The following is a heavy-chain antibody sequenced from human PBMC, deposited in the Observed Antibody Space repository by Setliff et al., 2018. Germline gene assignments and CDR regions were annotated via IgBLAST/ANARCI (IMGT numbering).Heavy chain of an antibody. D-gene: IGHD1-1*01. CDR1: GGSFSGYY. J-gene: IGHJ1*01. CDR2: INHSGST. Sequence: SETLSLTCAVYGGSFSGYYWSWFRQPPGKGPEWIGEINHSGSTNYNPSLKSRVTISVDTSRNQFSLNLSSVTAADTAVYYCVREGYSEYFQDWGRGTLVTVSS. V-gene: IGHV4-34*01. CDR3: VREGYSEYFQD.